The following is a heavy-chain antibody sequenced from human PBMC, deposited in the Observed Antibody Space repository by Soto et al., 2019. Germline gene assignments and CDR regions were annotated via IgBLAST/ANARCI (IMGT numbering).Heavy chain of an antibody. D-gene: IGHD3-22*01. Sequence: EVQLVESGGGLVQPGGSLRLSCAASGFTFSSYWMHWVRQAPGKGLVWVSRINGDGSTTSYADSVKGRFIISRDNAKNMLYLQMNSLRAEDTAVYYCARPRYDGSGMPVDHWGQGTLVTVSS. J-gene: IGHJ4*02. CDR3: ARPRYDGSGMPVDH. CDR1: GFTFSSYW. CDR2: INGDGSTT. V-gene: IGHV3-74*01.